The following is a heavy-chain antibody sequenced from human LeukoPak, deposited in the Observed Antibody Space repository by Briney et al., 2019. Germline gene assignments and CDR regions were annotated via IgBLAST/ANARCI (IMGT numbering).Heavy chain of an antibody. CDR3: ARDRYYYDSSGYYQLDY. CDR1: GDSVSSNSAA. CDR2: TYYRSKWYN. V-gene: IGHV6-1*01. D-gene: IGHD3-22*01. J-gene: IGHJ4*02. Sequence: SQTLSLTCAISGDSVSSNSAAWNWIRQSPSRGLEWLGRTYYRSKWYNDYAVSVKSRITINPDTSKNQLPLKLSSVTAADTAVYYCARDRYYYDSSGYYQLDYWGQGTLVTVSS.